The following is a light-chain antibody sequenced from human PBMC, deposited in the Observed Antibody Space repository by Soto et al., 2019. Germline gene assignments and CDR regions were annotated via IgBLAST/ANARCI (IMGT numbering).Light chain of an antibody. CDR1: QSVSSN. CDR2: DAS. Sequence: EIVMTQPPATLSVSPGESATLSCRASQSVSSNLAWHQQKPGQAPRILMYDASTRATGISARFSGSGSGTEFTLAISSLQSEDFAVYYCQQYHNWPITFGQVTRLEIK. V-gene: IGKV3-15*01. J-gene: IGKJ5*01. CDR3: QQYHNWPIT.